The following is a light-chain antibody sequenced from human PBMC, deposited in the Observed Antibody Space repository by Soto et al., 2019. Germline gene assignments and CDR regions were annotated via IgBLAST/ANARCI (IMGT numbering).Light chain of an antibody. CDR3: QQYNNWPSLT. V-gene: IGKV3-15*01. J-gene: IGKJ4*01. Sequence: EIVMTQSPATLPVSPGRRATVSPRASQSVSSNLAWYQQKPGQAPRLLIYGASTRATGIPARFSGSGSGAEFTLTISSLQSEDFAVYYCQQYNNWPSLTFGGGTKVDIK. CDR2: GAS. CDR1: QSVSSN.